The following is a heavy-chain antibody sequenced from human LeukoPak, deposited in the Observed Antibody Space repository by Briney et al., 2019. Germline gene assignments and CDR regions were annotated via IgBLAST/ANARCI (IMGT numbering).Heavy chain of an antibody. CDR1: GGTFSTYA. Sequence: SVKVSCKASGGTFSTYAISWVRQAPGQGLEWMGGIIPIFGTTNYAQKFQGRVTISADKSTSTAYMELSSLRSGDTAVYYCARVLVGYDYVWGSYHYYYYYYMDVWGKGTTVTVSS. CDR2: IIPIFGTT. J-gene: IGHJ6*03. CDR3: ARVLVGYDYVWGSYHYYYYYYMDV. V-gene: IGHV1-69*06. D-gene: IGHD3-16*02.